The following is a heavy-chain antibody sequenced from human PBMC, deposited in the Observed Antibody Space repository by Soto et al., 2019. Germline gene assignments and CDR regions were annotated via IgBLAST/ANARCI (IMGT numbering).Heavy chain of an antibody. CDR3: ARRGSGSYYDY. D-gene: IGHD1-26*01. V-gene: IGHV3-23*01. CDR1: GFTFSSYA. J-gene: IGHJ4*02. CDR2: ISGSGDST. Sequence: EVQLLESGGGLVQPGGSLRLSCAASGFTFSSYAMSWVRQAPGKGLEWVSVISGSGDSTYYADSVKGRFTISRDNSKNTLYLHMNSPRAEDTAVYYCARRGSGSYYDYWGQGTLVTVSS.